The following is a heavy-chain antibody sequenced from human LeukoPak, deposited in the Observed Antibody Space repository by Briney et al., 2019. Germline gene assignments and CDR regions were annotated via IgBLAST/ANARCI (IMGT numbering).Heavy chain of an antibody. J-gene: IGHJ5*02. V-gene: IGHV3-30*18. Sequence: GRSLRLSCAASGFTFSSYGMHWVRQAPGKGLEWVAVISYDGSNKYYADSVKGRFTISRDNSKNTLYLQMNSLRAEDTAVYYCANWDHFGXVVVPAANPSWGQGTLVTVS. D-gene: IGHD2-2*01. CDR2: ISYDGSNK. CDR3: ANWDHFGXVVVPAANPS. CDR1: GFTFSSYG.